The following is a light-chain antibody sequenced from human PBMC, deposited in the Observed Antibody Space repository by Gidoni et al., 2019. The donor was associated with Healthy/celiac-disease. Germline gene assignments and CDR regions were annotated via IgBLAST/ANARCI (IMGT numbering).Light chain of an antibody. J-gene: IGLJ2*01. CDR1: KLGDKY. CDR2: QDS. V-gene: IGLV3-1*01. CDR3: QAWDSSTFVV. Sequence: SYELTHPPSVSVSPGQTASITCSGDKLGDKYACWYQQKPGQSPVLVIYQDSKRPSGIPERFSGSNSGNTATLTISGTQAMDEADYYCQAWDSSTFVVFGGGTKLTX.